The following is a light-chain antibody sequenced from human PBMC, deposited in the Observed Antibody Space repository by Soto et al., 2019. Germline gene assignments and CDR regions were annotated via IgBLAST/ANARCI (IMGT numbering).Light chain of an antibody. V-gene: IGLV2-14*01. CDR2: AVS. Sequence: QSALTQPASVSGSPGQSITISCTGTSSDVGGYNYVSWYQHHPGKAPKLMIYAVSNRPSGVSNRFSGSKSGNTASLTISGLRAEDEADYYCSSCTGSTAYVFGTGTKLTVL. CDR3: SSCTGSTAYV. CDR1: SSDVGGYNY. J-gene: IGLJ1*01.